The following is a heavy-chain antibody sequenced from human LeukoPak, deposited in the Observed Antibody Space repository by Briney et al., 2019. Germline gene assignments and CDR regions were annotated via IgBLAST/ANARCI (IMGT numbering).Heavy chain of an antibody. Sequence: PSETLSLTCTVSGGSISSYYWSWIRQPPGKGLEWIGYIYYSGSTNYNPSLKSRVTISVDTSKNQFSLKLSSVTAADTAVYYCARAGVYGSGSYTYYYGMDVWAKGPRSPSPQ. CDR3: ARAGVYGSGSYTYYYGMDV. V-gene: IGHV4-59*01. J-gene: IGHJ6*04. CDR1: GGSISSYY. D-gene: IGHD3-10*01. CDR2: IYYSGST.